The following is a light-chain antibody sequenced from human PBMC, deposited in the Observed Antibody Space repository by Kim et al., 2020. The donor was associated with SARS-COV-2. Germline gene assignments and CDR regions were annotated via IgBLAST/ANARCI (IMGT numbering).Light chain of an antibody. CDR3: SAWDRSLNGWL. J-gene: IGLJ3*02. CDR1: RILVGDEG. CDR2: KEN. V-gene: IGLV10-54*01. Sequence: PTATFTCTCNRILVGDEGVSWLQHHQGHPPKLLSYKENDRPSVISERFSECKSRNTASLTITGLQPEDEAGYYCSAWDRSLNGWLFGGGTQLTVL.